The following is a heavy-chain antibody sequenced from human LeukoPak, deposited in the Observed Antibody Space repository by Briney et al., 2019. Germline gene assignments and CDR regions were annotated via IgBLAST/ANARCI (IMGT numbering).Heavy chain of an antibody. CDR3: ARDGNDVMDY. Sequence: ASVKVSCKASGYIFTNYGISWVRQAPGQGLEWVGWISGYNDNAHYAQKLQSRVTMTRETSTSTVYMELRSLSSDDTAIYYCARDGNDVMDYWGQGTQVTVSS. D-gene: IGHD1-1*01. V-gene: IGHV1-18*01. J-gene: IGHJ4*02. CDR1: GYIFTNYG. CDR2: ISGYNDNA.